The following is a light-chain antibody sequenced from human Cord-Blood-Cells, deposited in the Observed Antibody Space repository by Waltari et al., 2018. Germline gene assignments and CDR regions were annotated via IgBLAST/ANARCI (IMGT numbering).Light chain of an antibody. CDR2: DVS. J-gene: IGLJ3*02. V-gene: IGLV2-14*01. CDR3: SSYTSSSTWV. CDR1: SSDVGGYNY. Sequence: QSALTQPASVSGSPGQSITISCTGTSSDVGGYNYVSWYQQHPGKAPKLMIYDVSNRPSVVSNRFSGSKSGNTASLTISRLQAEDEADYYCSSYTSSSTWVFGGGTKLTVL.